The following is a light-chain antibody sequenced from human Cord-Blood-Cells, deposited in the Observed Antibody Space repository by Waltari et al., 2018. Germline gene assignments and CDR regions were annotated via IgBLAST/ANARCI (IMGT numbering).Light chain of an antibody. J-gene: IGLJ3*02. Sequence: SSELTQDPAVSVALGQTVRITCQGDSLRSYYASWYQQKPGQAPVLVIYGKNNRPSGVPDRFPGSSSGNRASLTITGAQAEEEADYYCDSRDSSGNQRVFGGGTKLTVL. CDR1: SLRSYY. CDR3: DSRDSSGNQRV. CDR2: GKN. V-gene: IGLV3-19*01.